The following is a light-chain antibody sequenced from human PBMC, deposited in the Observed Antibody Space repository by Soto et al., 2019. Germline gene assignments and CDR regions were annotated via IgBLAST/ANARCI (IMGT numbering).Light chain of an antibody. CDR3: CAYADSTTPHYV. Sequence: QSALTQPASVSGSPGQSITISCTGASSDVGTYNLVSWYQQHPGKAPKVMIYEGSKRPSGVSNRFSGSKSGNTASLTISGLQAEDEADYYCCAYADSTTPHYVFASGTKVTVL. J-gene: IGLJ1*01. V-gene: IGLV2-23*01. CDR1: SSDVGTYNL. CDR2: EGS.